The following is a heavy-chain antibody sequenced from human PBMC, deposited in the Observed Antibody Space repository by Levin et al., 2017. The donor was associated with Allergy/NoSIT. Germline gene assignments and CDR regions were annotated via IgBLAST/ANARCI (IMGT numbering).Heavy chain of an antibody. CDR3: ARDNIGLPDAFDI. Sequence: SLKISCAASGFTFDDYAMHWVRQAPGKGLEWGPGISWNSGSIGYADSVKGRFTISRDNAKNSLYLQKNSLRTEDTALYYCARDNIGLPDAFDIWGQGTMVIVSS. CDR2: ISWNSGSI. D-gene: IGHD3-10*01. J-gene: IGHJ3*02. CDR1: GFTFDDYA. V-gene: IGHV3-9*01.